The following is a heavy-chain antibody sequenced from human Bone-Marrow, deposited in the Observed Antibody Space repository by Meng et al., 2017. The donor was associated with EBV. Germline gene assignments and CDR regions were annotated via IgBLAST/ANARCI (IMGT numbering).Heavy chain of an antibody. Sequence: VRSVRSWAGGKSPGASGTVSFKASGYTFNGYYMHWVRQAPGQGLEWMGRINPNSGGTNYAQKFQGRVTMTRDTSISTAYMELSRLRSDDTAVYYCARVLGVIAAVPGYWGQGTLVTVSS. J-gene: IGHJ4*02. D-gene: IGHD6-13*01. V-gene: IGHV1-2*06. CDR2: INPNSGGT. CDR1: GYTFNGYY. CDR3: ARVLGVIAAVPGY.